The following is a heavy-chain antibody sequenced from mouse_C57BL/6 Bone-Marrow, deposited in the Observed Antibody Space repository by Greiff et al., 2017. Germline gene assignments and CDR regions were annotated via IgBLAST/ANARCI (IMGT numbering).Heavy chain of an antibody. CDR3: TYYPRFDY. J-gene: IGHJ2*01. CDR1: GYTFTDYE. D-gene: IGHD2-1*01. CDR2: IDPETGGT. V-gene: IGHV1-15*01. Sequence: QVQLQQSGAELVRPGASVTLSCKASGYTFTDYEMHWVKQTPVHGLEWIGAIDPETGGTAYNQKFKGKAILTADKSSSTAYMQLRSLASEDSAVYYWTYYPRFDYWGQGTTRTVSS.